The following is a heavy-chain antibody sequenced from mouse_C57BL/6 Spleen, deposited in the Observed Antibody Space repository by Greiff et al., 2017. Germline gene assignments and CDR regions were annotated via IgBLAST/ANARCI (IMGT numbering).Heavy chain of an antibody. D-gene: IGHD4-1*01. Sequence: ASRNKANDYTTEYSASVKGRFIVSRDTSQSILYLQMNALRAEDTAIYYCARGVNWDGYFDVWGTGTTVTVSS. J-gene: IGHJ1*03. V-gene: IGHV7-1*01. CDR3: ARGVNWDGYFDV. CDR2: SRNKANDYTT.